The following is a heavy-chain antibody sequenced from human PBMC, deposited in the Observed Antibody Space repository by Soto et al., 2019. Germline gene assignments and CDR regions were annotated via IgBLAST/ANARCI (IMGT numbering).Heavy chain of an antibody. CDR2: ISGSGGGT. D-gene: IGHD3-22*01. CDR3: AKDYDSSPEYFQH. CDR1: GFTFRSYA. Sequence: PGGSLRLSCGASGFTFRSYAMSWVRQAPGKGLEWVSAISGSGGGTYYAGSEKGRFTISRDNSKNTLYLQMNSLRAEDTAVYYCAKDYDSSPEYFQHWGQATLVTVYS. V-gene: IGHV3-23*01. J-gene: IGHJ1*01.